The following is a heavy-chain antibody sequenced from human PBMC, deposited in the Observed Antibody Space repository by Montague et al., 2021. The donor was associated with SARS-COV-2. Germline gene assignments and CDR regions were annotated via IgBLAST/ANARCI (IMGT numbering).Heavy chain of an antibody. CDR2: ISYSGST. Sequence: SETLSLTCTVSGASVRNGNSYWDWNRQPPGKRLEWNGYISYSGSTSYSPSLKSRVTISVDTSKNQLSLKVISATAADTAVYYCARIGYESVVYYCIYPDWGQGTLVTVSS. V-gene: IGHV4-61*01. D-gene: IGHD3-22*01. CDR3: ARIGYESVVYYCIYPD. CDR1: GASVRNGNSY. J-gene: IGHJ1*01.